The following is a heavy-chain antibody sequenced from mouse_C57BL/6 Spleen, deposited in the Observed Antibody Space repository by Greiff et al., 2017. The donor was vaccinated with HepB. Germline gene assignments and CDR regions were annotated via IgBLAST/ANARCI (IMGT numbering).Heavy chain of an antibody. CDR2: INPNNGGT. CDR1: GYTFTDYN. J-gene: IGHJ3*01. CDR3: ARSIYYDYDAWFAY. V-gene: IGHV1-18*01. Sequence: EVKLVESGPELVKPGASVKIPCKASGYTFTDYNMDWVKQSHGKSLEWIGDINPNNGGTIYNQKFKGKATLTVDKSSSTAYMELRSLTSEDTAVYYCARSIYYDYDAWFAYWGQGTLVTVSA. D-gene: IGHD2-4*01.